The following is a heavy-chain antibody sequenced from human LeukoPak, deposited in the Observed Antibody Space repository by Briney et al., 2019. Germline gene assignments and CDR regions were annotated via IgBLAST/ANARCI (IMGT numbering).Heavy chain of an antibody. J-gene: IGHJ4*02. CDR2: ISSDGSNK. D-gene: IGHD3-22*01. CDR1: GFTFSSFG. V-gene: IGHV3-30*18. CDR3: ANENYYDSSGYLDN. Sequence: GRSLRLSCTASGFTFSSFGMHCARQAPGKGLEWVSVISSDGSNKYYADSVKGRFTISRDNTKNTLYLQMNSLRAEDTAVFYCANENYYDSSGYLDNWVQGTLVTVSS.